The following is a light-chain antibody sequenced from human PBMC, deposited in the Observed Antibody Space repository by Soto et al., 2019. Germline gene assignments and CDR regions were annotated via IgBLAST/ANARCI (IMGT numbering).Light chain of an antibody. V-gene: IGKV1-12*01. CDR2: SAS. CDR1: QDIRGW. J-gene: IGKJ3*01. CDR3: QQANKFPRD. Sequence: DIQMTQSPPSLSASVGDRVTIICRASQDIRGWLAWYQKKPGKGPKLLIHSASNLQSGVPSRFSGSGSGTEFTLTINNLQAEDFATYFCQQANKFPRDFGPGTTVEIK.